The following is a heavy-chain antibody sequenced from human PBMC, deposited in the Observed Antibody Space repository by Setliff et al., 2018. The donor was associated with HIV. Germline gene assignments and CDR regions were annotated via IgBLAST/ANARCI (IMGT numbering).Heavy chain of an antibody. CDR3: ARGKVLRGNILYY. Sequence: ASVKVSCKASGYTFTNYAMHWVRQAPGQRLEWMGWINAGNGDTKYSQKFQGRVTFTWETSASTAYMELSSLKSEDTAVYYCARGKVLRGNILYYWGQGTLVTVSS. J-gene: IGHJ4*02. CDR2: INAGNGDT. V-gene: IGHV1-3*01. CDR1: GYTFTNYA. D-gene: IGHD2-8*01.